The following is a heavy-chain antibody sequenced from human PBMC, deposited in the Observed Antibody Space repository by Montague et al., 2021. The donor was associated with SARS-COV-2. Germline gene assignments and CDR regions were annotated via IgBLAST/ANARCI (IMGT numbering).Heavy chain of an antibody. V-gene: IGHV4-59*01. D-gene: IGHD4-23*01. CDR1: GGSISSYY. CDR3: ARGGGNSADYYNYTMDV. J-gene: IGHJ6*02. Sequence: SETLSLTCTVSGGSISSYYWTWIRQPPGKGLESIGYIYHNGSTKYNPSLNSRVTISVDTSKNQFSLKLSSVSVADTAVYYCARGGGNSADYYNYTMDVWGQGTTVTVSS. CDR2: IYHNGST.